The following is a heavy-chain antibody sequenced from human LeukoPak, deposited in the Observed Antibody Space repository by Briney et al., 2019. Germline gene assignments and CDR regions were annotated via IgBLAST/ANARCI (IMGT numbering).Heavy chain of an antibody. D-gene: IGHD4-17*01. CDR3: ARGRDYGDYVGDYHFDY. Sequence: SETLSLTCAVYGGSFSGYYWSWIRQPPGKGLEWIGEISHSGSTNYNPSLKSRVTISVDTSKNQFSLKLSSVTAADTAVYYCARGRDYGDYVGDYHFDYWGQGTLVTVSS. J-gene: IGHJ4*02. V-gene: IGHV4-34*01. CDR2: ISHSGST. CDR1: GGSFSGYY.